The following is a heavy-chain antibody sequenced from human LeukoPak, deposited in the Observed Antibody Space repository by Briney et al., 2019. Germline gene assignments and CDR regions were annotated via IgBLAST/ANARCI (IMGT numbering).Heavy chain of an antibody. CDR3: ARGLAAAAVAGLDY. J-gene: IGHJ4*02. Sequence: SETLSLTCTVAGGSISSYYWSWIRQPPGKGLEWIGYIYYSGSTNYNPSLKSRVTISVDTSKNQFSLKLSSVTAADTAVYYCARGLAAAAVAGLDYWGQGTLVTVSS. CDR1: GGSISSYY. D-gene: IGHD6-19*01. V-gene: IGHV4-59*01. CDR2: IYYSGST.